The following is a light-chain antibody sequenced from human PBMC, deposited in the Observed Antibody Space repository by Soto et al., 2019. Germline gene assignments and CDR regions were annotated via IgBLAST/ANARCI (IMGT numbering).Light chain of an antibody. CDR3: LQHSSYPYT. V-gene: IGKV1-17*03. J-gene: IGKJ2*01. CDR2: IAS. Sequence: DIQMTQSPSAMSASVGDRVTITCRASQGIANYLAWFQQKPGKVPKRLIYIASSLERWVPSRFSGNGSGTEFTLTISSLQPEDVATYYCLQHSSYPYTFGQGTKLEIK. CDR1: QGIANY.